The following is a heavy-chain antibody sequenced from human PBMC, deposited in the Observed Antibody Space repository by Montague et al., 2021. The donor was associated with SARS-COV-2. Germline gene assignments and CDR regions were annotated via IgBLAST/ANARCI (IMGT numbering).Heavy chain of an antibody. CDR3: AGASGYPIRGMDV. CDR1: EFSFSSYW. Sequence: SLSLSCAASEFSFSSYWINWVRQGPGKGLVWVSRIYSDGSRIDYADSVKGRFTISRDNARNTVFLQMNSLRVEDAAVYYCAGASGYPIRGMDVWGQGTTVTVSS. CDR2: IYSDGSRI. V-gene: IGHV3-74*01. J-gene: IGHJ6*02. D-gene: IGHD5-12*01.